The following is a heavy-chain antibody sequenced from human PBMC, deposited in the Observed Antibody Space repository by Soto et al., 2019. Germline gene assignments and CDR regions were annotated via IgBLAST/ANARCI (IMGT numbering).Heavy chain of an antibody. CDR3: AKDWYYYGSGSYPLLFDY. J-gene: IGHJ4*02. V-gene: IGHV3-30*18. CDR2: ISYDGSNK. D-gene: IGHD3-10*01. Sequence: QVQLVESGGGVVQPGRSLRLSCAASGFTFSSYGMHWVRQAPGKGLEWVALISYDGSNKYYADSVKGRFTISRDNSRNTLYLQMNSLRAEDTAVYHCAKDWYYYGSGSYPLLFDYWGQGTLVTVS. CDR1: GFTFSSYG.